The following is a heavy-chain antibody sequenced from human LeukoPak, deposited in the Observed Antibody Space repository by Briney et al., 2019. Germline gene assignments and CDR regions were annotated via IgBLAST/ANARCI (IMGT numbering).Heavy chain of an antibody. CDR3: AKGGVVPADMDV. V-gene: IGHV3-33*06. J-gene: IGHJ6*03. D-gene: IGHD2-2*01. Sequence: PGGSLRLSCAASGFTFSSYGMHWVRQAPGKGLEWVAVIWYDGSNKYYADSVKGRFTISRDNSKNTLYLQMNSLRAEDTAVYYCAKGGVVPADMDVWGKGTTVTVSS. CDR1: GFTFSSYG. CDR2: IWYDGSNK.